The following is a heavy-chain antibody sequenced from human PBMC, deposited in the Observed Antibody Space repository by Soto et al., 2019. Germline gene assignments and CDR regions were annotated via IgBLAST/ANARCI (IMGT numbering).Heavy chain of an antibody. CDR1: GYTFTSYG. V-gene: IGHV1-18*01. J-gene: IGHJ6*02. D-gene: IGHD6-6*01. Sequence: ASVKVSCKASGYTFTSYGISWVRQAPGQGLEWMGWISAYNGNTNYAQKLQGRVTMTTDTSTSTAYMERRSLRSDDTAVDYCARDRLIAARPKSYYYYGMDVWGQGTTVTVSS. CDR3: ARDRLIAARPKSYYYYGMDV. CDR2: ISAYNGNT.